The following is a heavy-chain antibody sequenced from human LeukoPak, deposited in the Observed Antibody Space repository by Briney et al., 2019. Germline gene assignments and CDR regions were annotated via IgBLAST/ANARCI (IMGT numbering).Heavy chain of an antibody. Sequence: GGSLRLSCAASGFTCSSYWLSWVRQAPGKGLEWVANIKQDGSEKYYVDSVKGRFTISRDNAKNSLYLQMNSLRAEDTAVYYCARVYRSSSGYCFDYWGQGTLVTVSS. CDR2: IKQDGSEK. J-gene: IGHJ4*02. CDR1: GFTCSSYW. D-gene: IGHD6-6*01. V-gene: IGHV3-7*01. CDR3: ARVYRSSSGYCFDY.